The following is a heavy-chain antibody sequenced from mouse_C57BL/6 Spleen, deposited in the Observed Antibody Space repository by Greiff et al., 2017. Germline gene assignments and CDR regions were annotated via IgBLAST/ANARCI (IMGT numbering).Heavy chain of an antibody. Sequence: ESGPGLVKPSQSLSLTCSVTGYSITSGYYWNWIRQFPGNKLEWMGYISYDGSNNYNPSLKNRISITRDTSKNQFFLKLNSVTTEDTATYYCARDEGYGSSFWGQGTTLTVAS. CDR2: ISYDGSN. V-gene: IGHV3-6*01. J-gene: IGHJ2*01. D-gene: IGHD1-1*01. CDR1: GYSITSGYY. CDR3: ARDEGYGSSF.